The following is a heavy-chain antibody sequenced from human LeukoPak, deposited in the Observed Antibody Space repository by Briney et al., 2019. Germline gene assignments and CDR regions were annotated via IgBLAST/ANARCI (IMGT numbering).Heavy chain of an antibody. V-gene: IGHV3-23*01. J-gene: IGHJ4*02. D-gene: IGHD4-17*01. CDR3: AKDRDYVNYFDY. CDR1: GFTFTSYA. Sequence: AGGSLRLSCAASGFTFTSYAMNWVRQAPGKGLEWVSAISGSGGSTYYADSVKGRFTISRDNSKNTLYLQMNSLRAEDTAVYYCAKDRDYVNYFDYWGQGTLVTVSS. CDR2: ISGSGGST.